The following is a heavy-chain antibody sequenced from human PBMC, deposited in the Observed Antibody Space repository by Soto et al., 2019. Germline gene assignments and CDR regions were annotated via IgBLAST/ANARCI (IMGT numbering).Heavy chain of an antibody. J-gene: IGHJ4*02. CDR3: AREKYSSSWEYYFDY. V-gene: IGHV1-2*02. CDR1: GYTFTGYY. D-gene: IGHD6-13*01. Sequence: ASVKVSCKASGYTFTGYYMHWVRQAPGQGLEWMGWINPNSGGTNYAQKFQGRVTMTRDTSISTAYVEVSRLRSDDTAVYYCAREKYSSSWEYYFDYWGQGNLVTVSS. CDR2: INPNSGGT.